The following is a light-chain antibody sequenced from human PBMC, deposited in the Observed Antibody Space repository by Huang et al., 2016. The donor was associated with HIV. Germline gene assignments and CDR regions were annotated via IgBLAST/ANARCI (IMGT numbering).Light chain of an antibody. CDR1: QRLLHSYGNNF. J-gene: IGKJ3*01. CDR2: LGS. CDR3: MQTLQTPYT. V-gene: IGKV2-28*01. Sequence: DIILTQSPLSLPVTPGEPASISCRSSQRLLHSYGNNFLQWYVQKPGLSPQLLISLGSDRASGVPDRFNGSGSGTDFTLEISNVDAEDVGIYYCMQTLQTPYTFGPGTTVDF.